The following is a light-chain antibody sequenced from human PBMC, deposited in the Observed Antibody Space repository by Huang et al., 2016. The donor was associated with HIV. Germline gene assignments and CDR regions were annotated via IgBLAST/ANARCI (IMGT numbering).Light chain of an antibody. V-gene: IGKV1-39*01. Sequence: DIQLTQSPSSLSASVGDGITITCRASENIVYSLSWFQQRPGHAPKALIYAASRLHAGVPSKFSGTGSGTNFTLSINGLGPEDFATYCCQQSRILPRTYGGGTKVDI. CDR3: QQSRILPRT. CDR2: AAS. CDR1: ENIVYS. J-gene: IGKJ4*01.